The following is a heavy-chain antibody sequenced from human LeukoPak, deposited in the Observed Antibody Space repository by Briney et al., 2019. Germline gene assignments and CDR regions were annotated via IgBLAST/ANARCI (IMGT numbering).Heavy chain of an antibody. D-gene: IGHD2-15*01. CDR3: ARQKYCSGGSCYTWFDP. CDR2: ISFDGTKN. Sequence: PGNSLRLSCAASGFTFSSYAMHWVRQAPGKGLEWVALISFDGTKNYYADSVKGRFTISRDNSKNTLHLQMNSLKASDTAMYYCARQKYCSGGSCYTWFDPWGQGTLVTVSS. V-gene: IGHV3-30-3*01. CDR1: GFTFSSYA. J-gene: IGHJ5*02.